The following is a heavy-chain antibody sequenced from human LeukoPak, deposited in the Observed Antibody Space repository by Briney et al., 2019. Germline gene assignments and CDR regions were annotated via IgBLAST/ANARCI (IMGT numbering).Heavy chain of an antibody. CDR1: EFTFSSYW. J-gene: IGHJ6*03. D-gene: IGHD1-1*01. CDR3: ARDNGAWNYCYYYMDV. CDR2: IKQDGSEK. V-gene: IGHV3-7*01. Sequence: SGGSLRLSCVASEFTFSSYWMTWVRQAPGKGLEWVANIKQDGSEKYYVDSVKGRFTISRDNAKNSLYLQMNSLRVEDTAVYYCARDNGAWNYCYYYMDVWGKGTTVTVSS.